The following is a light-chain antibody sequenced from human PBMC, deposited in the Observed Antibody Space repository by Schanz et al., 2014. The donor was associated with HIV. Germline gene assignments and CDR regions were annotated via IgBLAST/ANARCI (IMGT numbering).Light chain of an antibody. CDR1: SNEVGGYNF. V-gene: IGLV2-14*03. J-gene: IGLJ3*02. CDR3: ATWVDSLNGWV. Sequence: QSALTQPASVSGSPGPSITLFRTGTSNEVGGYNFVSWYQQHPGKAPKLIIYDVSNRPSGVSNRFSGSKSGNTASLTISGLQAEDEADYYCATWVDSLNGWVFGGGTKVTVL. CDR2: DVS.